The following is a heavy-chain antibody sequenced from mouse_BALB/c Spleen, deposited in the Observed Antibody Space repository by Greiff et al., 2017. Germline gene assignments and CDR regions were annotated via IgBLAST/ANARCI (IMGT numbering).Heavy chain of an antibody. J-gene: IGHJ2*01. CDR1: GFTFSSYA. Sequence: EVQRVESGGGLVKPGGSLKLSCAASGFTFSSYAMSWVRQTPEKRLEWVATISSGGSYTYYPDSVKGRFTISRDNAKNTLYLQMSSLRSEDTAMYYCARNGYFDYWGQGTTLTVSS. CDR2: ISSGGSYT. V-gene: IGHV5-9-3*01. CDR3: ARNGYFDY.